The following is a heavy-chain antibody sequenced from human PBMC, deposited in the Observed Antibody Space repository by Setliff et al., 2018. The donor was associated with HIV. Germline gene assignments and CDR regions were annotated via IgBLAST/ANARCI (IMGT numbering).Heavy chain of an antibody. CDR3: ARQGAVTGHAFDS. CDR1: GGSVTDTIW. V-gene: IGHV4-4*02. CDR2: MYHSGTT. D-gene: IGHD6-19*01. Sequence: LSLTCAVSGGSVTDTIWWSWVRQAPGKGLEWIGEMYHSGTTHYNPSLKSRVTISVDTSKNHFSLRLSSVTAADTAVYYCARQGAVTGHAFDSWGPGALVTVSS. J-gene: IGHJ4*02.